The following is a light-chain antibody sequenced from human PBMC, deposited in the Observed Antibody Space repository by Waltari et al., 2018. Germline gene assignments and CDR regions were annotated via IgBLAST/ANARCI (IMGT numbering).Light chain of an antibody. CDR2: TAS. CDR1: QGISSR. CDR3: LQAYSFPRT. J-gene: IGKJ2*01. V-gene: IGKV1-12*01. Sequence: DRVTITVRASQGISSRLAWYQQKPGKAPKLLIYTASTLQSGVPSRFSGSGSGTEFTLIITTLQPEDFATYFCLQAYSFPRTFGQGTKLEIK.